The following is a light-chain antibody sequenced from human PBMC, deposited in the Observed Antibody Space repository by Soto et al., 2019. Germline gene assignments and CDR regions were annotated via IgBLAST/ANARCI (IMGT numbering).Light chain of an antibody. CDR2: TAS. Sequence: DIQLPQSPSFLSASVGDGATITRRASQGISSYLAWYQQKPGKANNLLIHTASTLQSGVPSRFSGSGSGTEFTLTISSLQPDEFATDSCKQSYNSPQTVGRGTKVDNK. CDR3: KQSYNSPQT. J-gene: IGKJ4*02. CDR1: QGISSY. V-gene: IGKV1-9*01.